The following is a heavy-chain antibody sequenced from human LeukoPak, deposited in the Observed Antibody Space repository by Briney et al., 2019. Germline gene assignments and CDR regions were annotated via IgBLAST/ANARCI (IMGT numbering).Heavy chain of an antibody. CDR2: IIPTLNIV. Sequence: ASVKVSCKAPGGTSYTISWVRQAPGQGLEWMGRIIPTLNIVNYAQKFRDRVTITADKFTSTAYMELSSLSSEDTAVYYCARDPPLASTSNAFDIRGQGTMVTVSS. V-gene: IGHV1-69*04. J-gene: IGHJ3*02. D-gene: IGHD6-19*01. CDR1: GGTSYT. CDR3: ARDPPLASTSNAFDI.